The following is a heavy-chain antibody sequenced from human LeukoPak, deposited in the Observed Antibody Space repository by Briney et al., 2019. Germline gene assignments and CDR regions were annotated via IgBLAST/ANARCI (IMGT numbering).Heavy chain of an antibody. CDR3: ARQETSSYNGAFDI. J-gene: IGHJ3*02. V-gene: IGHV3-7*01. Sequence: GGSLRLSCAASGFTFSSYGMHWVRQAPGKGLEWVANIKKDGSEMYYVDSAKGRFTISRDNAKNSLYLQMNSLRADDTAAYHCARQETSSYNGAFDIWGQGTMVTVSS. CDR1: GFTFSSYG. D-gene: IGHD1-26*01. CDR2: IKKDGSEM.